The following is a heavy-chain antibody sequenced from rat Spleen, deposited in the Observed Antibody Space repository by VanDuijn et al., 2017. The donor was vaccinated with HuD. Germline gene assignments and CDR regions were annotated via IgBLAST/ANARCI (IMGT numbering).Heavy chain of an antibody. V-gene: IGHV2-72*01. CDR2: IWAGGTT. CDR1: GFSLTRNG. CDR3: ARHTYGGFEAFDY. Sequence: QVQLKESGPGLVQPSQTLSLTCTVSGFSLTRNGVGWVRQPLGKGLVWMGTIWAGGTTNFNSAVQSRLTISRDTSKSQVFLKMNSLQPEDTGAYYCARHTYGGFEAFDYWGQGVMVTVSS. D-gene: IGHD1-11*01. J-gene: IGHJ2*01.